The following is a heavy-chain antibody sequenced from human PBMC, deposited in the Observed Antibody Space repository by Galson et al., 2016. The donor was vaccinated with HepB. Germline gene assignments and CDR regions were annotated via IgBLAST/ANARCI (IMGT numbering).Heavy chain of an antibody. CDR3: ARGSAFGGVDN. CDR1: GGSISSGDYY. D-gene: IGHD3-16*01. V-gene: IGHV4-30-4*01. Sequence: LSLTCTVSGGSISSGDYYWSWIRQPPGKGLGWIGYIYYSGSTYHSPSLKSRVTISVDTSKNQFSLKLNSVTAADTAVYYCARGSAFGGVDNWGQGTLVTVSS. CDR2: IYYSGST. J-gene: IGHJ4*02.